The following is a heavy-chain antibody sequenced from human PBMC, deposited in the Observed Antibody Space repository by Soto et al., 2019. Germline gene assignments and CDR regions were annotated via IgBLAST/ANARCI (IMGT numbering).Heavy chain of an antibody. V-gene: IGHV3-30*18. CDR2: ISYDGREK. D-gene: IGHD5-12*01. CDR3: AKERRYSFDAFDI. Sequence: QEQLVESGGGVVQAGRSLRLSCAASGFTFNFFGMHWVRQAPGKGLEWVAVISYDGREKYYADSVKGRFTMSRDNSKNMVYLEMSSLRPEDTSVYYCAKERRYSFDAFDIWGHGTMVTLF. CDR1: GFTFNFFG. J-gene: IGHJ3*02.